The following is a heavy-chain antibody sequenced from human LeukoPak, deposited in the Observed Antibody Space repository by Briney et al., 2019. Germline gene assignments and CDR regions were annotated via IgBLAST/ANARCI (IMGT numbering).Heavy chain of an antibody. V-gene: IGHV3-74*01. CDR2: IKSDGTST. Sequence: GGFLRLSCAASGFTFSSYWMHWVRQAPGKGLVWVSRIKSDGTSTSYADSVKGRFTVSRDIAKNTLFLQMNSLRAEDTAVYYCAVRYSGSWYLFDYWGQGTLVTVSS. CDR1: GFTFSSYW. CDR3: AVRYSGSWYLFDY. D-gene: IGHD6-13*01. J-gene: IGHJ4*02.